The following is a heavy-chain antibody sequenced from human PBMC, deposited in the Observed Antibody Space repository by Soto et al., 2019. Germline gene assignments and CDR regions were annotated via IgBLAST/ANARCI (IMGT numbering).Heavy chain of an antibody. Sequence: HPGGSLRLSCAASGFTFSSHSMNWVRRAPGKGLEWVSYISSSTRTIYYADSVKGRFTVSRDNAKNSLYLQMNSLRAEDTAVYYCARDDEMGYLAYWGKGTLVTVSS. D-gene: IGHD3-16*01. CDR1: GFTFSSHS. CDR3: ARDDEMGYLAY. J-gene: IGHJ4*02. CDR2: ISSSTRTI. V-gene: IGHV3-48*01.